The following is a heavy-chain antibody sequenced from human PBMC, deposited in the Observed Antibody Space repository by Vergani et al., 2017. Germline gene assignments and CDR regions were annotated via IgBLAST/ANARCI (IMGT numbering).Heavy chain of an antibody. J-gene: IGHJ6*03. D-gene: IGHD5-24*01. V-gene: IGHV3-23*01. Sequence: EVQLLESGGGLVQPGGSLRLSCAASGFTFSNSAVSWVRQAPGRGLAWVSSISGPGLSTYYADSVKGRFSIPRDNSKNTLYLQMNSLSADDTAVYYCARLQGDWYYYYMDVWGKGTTVTVSS. CDR3: ARLQGDWYYYYMDV. CDR2: ISGPGLST. CDR1: GFTFSNSA.